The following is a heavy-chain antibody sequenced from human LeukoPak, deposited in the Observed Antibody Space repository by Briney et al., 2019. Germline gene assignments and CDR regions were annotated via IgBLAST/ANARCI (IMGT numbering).Heavy chain of an antibody. CDR1: GFTFSSFE. Sequence: GGSLRLSCAASGFTFSSFEMNWVRQAPGKGLEWVSYIVSSGRTMYYGASVRGRFTISRDNAKNSLFLQINSLRAEDTAVYYCAREGGGTYLDAFDIWGQGTVVTVSS. CDR2: IVSSGRTM. D-gene: IGHD1-26*01. J-gene: IGHJ3*02. V-gene: IGHV3-48*03. CDR3: AREGGGTYLDAFDI.